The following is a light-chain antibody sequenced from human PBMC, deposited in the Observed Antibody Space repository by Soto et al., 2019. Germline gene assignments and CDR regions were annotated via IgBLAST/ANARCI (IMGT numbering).Light chain of an antibody. Sequence: DIPMTQSPSSLSTSVGDRVTITCRASQGISTFLNWYQQKPGKAPRLLIYAASRLQRGVPARFSGSGAETDFTLTITSLQPEDFGIYYCQQSYATVRTFGGGTKVE. V-gene: IGKV1-39*01. J-gene: IGKJ4*01. CDR3: QQSYATVRT. CDR1: QGISTF. CDR2: AAS.